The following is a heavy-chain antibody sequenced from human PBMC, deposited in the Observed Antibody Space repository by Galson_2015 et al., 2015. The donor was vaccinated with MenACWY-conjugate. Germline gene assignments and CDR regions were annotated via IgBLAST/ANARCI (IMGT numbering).Heavy chain of an antibody. CDR2: IYWDDDK. Sequence: PALVKPPQPLTLTCTFSGFSLSTRGVGVGWIRQPPGKALEWLALIYWDDDKRYSPSLKSRLTITKDTSKNQVVLTMTNMDPVDTATYYCAQGDVFDIWGQGTLVTVSS. CDR1: GFSLSTRGVG. J-gene: IGHJ3*02. V-gene: IGHV2-5*02. CDR3: AQGDVFDI.